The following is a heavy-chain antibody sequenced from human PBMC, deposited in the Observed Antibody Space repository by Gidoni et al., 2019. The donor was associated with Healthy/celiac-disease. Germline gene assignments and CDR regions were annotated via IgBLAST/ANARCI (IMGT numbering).Heavy chain of an antibody. CDR3: ARDRTYYYDSSSDAFDI. Sequence: QVQLQESGPGLVKPSGTLSLTCAVSGGPISSSNWWSWVRQPPGKGLEWIGEIYHSGSTNYNPSLKSRVTISVDKSKNQFSLKLSSVTAADTAVYYCARDRTYYYDSSSDAFDIWGQGTMVTVSS. CDR2: IYHSGST. CDR1: GGPISSSNW. D-gene: IGHD3-22*01. V-gene: IGHV4-4*02. J-gene: IGHJ3*02.